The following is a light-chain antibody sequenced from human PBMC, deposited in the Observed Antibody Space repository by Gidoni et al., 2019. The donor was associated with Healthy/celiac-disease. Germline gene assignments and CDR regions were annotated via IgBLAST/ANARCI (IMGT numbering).Light chain of an antibody. J-gene: IGKJ2*01. Sequence: IVLTHSPGTLSLSPGERAPLSCRASQSVSSSYLAWYQQKPGQAPRLLIYGASSRATGIPDRFSGSGSGTDFTLTISRLEPEDFAVYYCQQYGTSPYTFGQXTKLEIK. V-gene: IGKV3-20*01. CDR3: QQYGTSPYT. CDR1: QSVSSSY. CDR2: GAS.